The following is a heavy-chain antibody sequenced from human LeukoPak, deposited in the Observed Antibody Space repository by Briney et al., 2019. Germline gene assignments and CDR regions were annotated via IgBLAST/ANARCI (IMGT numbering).Heavy chain of an antibody. J-gene: IGHJ6*03. D-gene: IGHD6-19*01. CDR2: INWNGGST. CDR3: ARFVAEDYYYYYYMDV. CDR1: GFTFDDYG. V-gene: IGHV3-20*04. Sequence: GGSLRLSCAASGFTFDDYGMSWVRQAPGKGLEWVSGINWNGGSTGYADSVKGRFTISRDNAKNSLYLQMNSLRAEDTALYYCARFVAEDYYYYYYMDVWGKETTVTVSS.